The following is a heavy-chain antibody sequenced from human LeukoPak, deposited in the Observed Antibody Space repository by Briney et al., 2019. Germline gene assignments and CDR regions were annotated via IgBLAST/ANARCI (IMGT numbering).Heavy chain of an antibody. CDR2: INSDGSIT. D-gene: IGHD1-26*01. CDR1: GFTISNYW. Sequence: PGGSLRLSCVASGFTISNYWMHWVRQAPGKGLVWVSRINSDGSITTYADSVKGRFTISRDNAKNTMYLQMNSLGDEDTAVYYCATLLPGVWGQGTLVTVSS. J-gene: IGHJ4*02. V-gene: IGHV3-74*01. CDR3: ATLLPGV.